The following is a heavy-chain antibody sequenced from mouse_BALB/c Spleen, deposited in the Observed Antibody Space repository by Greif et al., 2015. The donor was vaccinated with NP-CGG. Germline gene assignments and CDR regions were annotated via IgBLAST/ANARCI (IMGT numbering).Heavy chain of an antibody. Sequence: VQLQQSGPGLVAPSQSLSITCTVSGFSLTGYGVNWVRQPPGKGLEWLGMIWGDGSTDYNSALKSRLSISKDNSKSQVFLKMNSLQTDDTARYYCARDKHYGSRDLFWYFDVWGAGTTVTVSS. J-gene: IGHJ1*01. CDR1: GFSLTGYG. V-gene: IGHV2-6-7*01. D-gene: IGHD1-1*01. CDR3: ARDKHYGSRDLFWYFDV. CDR2: IWGDGST.